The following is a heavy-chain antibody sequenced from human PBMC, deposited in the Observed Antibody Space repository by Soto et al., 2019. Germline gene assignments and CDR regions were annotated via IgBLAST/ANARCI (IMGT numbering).Heavy chain of an antibody. J-gene: IGHJ4*02. CDR2: ISGSGGST. CDR1: GFTFSSYA. D-gene: IGHD3-10*01. CDR3: AKDRVVRGVISYSVTPFDY. V-gene: IGHV3-23*01. Sequence: PGGSLRLSCAASGFTFSSYAMSWVRQAPGKGLDWVSAISGSGGSTYYADSVKGRFTISRDNSKNTLYLQMNSLRAEDTAVYYCAKDRVVRGVISYSVTPFDYWGQGTLVTVSS.